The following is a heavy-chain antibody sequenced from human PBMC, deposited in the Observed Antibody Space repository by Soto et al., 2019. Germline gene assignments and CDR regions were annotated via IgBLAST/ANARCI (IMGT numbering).Heavy chain of an antibody. V-gene: IGHV3-11*01. CDR1: GFTLSDYY. Sequence: PGGSLRLSCAASGFTLSDYYMSWIRQAPGKGLEWVSYISSSGSTIYYADSVKGRFTISRDNAKNSLYLQMNNLRAEDTAVYYWSRDPSPGTVHFDPWGKGTLVTVAS. D-gene: IGHD1-7*01. CDR3: SRDPSPGTVHFDP. CDR2: ISSSGSTI. J-gene: IGHJ5*02.